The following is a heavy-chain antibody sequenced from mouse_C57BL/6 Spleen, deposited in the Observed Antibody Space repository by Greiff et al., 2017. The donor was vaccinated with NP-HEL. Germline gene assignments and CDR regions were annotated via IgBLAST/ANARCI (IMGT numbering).Heavy chain of an antibody. Sequence: VQLKQSGPELVKPGASVKISCKASGYSFTGYYMNWVKQSPEKSLEWIGEINPSTGGTTYNQKFKAKATLTVDKSSSTAYMQLKSLTSEDSAVYYCARSYGSSRYAMDYWGQGTSVTVSS. CDR3: ARSYGSSRYAMDY. J-gene: IGHJ4*01. D-gene: IGHD1-1*01. CDR2: INPSTGGT. CDR1: GYSFTGYY. V-gene: IGHV1-42*01.